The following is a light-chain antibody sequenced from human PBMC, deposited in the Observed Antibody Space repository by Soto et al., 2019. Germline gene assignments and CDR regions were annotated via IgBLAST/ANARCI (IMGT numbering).Light chain of an antibody. CDR3: AAWDDSLNGSVV. J-gene: IGLJ3*02. CDR2: TNN. Sequence: QSVLTQPPSVSGAPGQRVTISCTGSSSNIGAGYPVHWYQQLPGTAPKLLIYTNNQRPSGVPDRFSGSKSGTSASLAISGLQSGDEADYYCAAWDDSLNGSVVFGGGTQLTVL. CDR1: SSNIGAGYP. V-gene: IGLV1-44*01.